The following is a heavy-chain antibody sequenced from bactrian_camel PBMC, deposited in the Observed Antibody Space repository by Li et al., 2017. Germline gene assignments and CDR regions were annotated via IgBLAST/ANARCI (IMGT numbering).Heavy chain of an antibody. CDR1: RYTYSG. Sequence: VQLVESGGGSVLVGGSLTLSCEASRYTYSGMSWFRQAPGKEREGVAAISTGSETTIYTDAVKGRFTISHDAAKNSIDLQMNSLKPDDTAVYYCAATGQMLSVAGCRTQGTQVTVYDYNYWGRGTQVTVS. V-gene: IGHV3S42*01. CDR3: AATGQMLSVAGCRTQGTQVTVYDYNY. J-gene: IGHJ4*01. D-gene: IGHD1*01. CDR2: ISTGSETT.